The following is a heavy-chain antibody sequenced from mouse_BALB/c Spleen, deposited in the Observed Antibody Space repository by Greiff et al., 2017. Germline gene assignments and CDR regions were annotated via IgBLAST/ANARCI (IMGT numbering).Heavy chain of an antibody. V-gene: IGHV1S81*02. Sequence: VQLQQPGAELVKPGASVKLSCKASGYTFTSYWMHWVKQRPGQGLEWIGEINPSNGGTNFNEKFKSKATLTVDKSSSTAYMQLSSLTSEDSAVYYCTRSRYDGAMDYWGQGTSVTVSS. J-gene: IGHJ4*01. CDR3: TRSRYDGAMDY. D-gene: IGHD2-14*01. CDR2: INPSNGGT. CDR1: GYTFTSYW.